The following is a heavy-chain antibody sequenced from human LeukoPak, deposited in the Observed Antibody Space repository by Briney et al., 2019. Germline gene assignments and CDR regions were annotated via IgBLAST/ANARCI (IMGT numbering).Heavy chain of an antibody. J-gene: IGHJ3*02. CDR2: ISGSGGST. Sequence: GGSLRPSCAASGFTFSSYAMSWVRQAPGKGLEWVSAISGSGGSTYYADSVKGRFTISRDNSKNTLYLQMNSLRAEDTAVYYCAKEGALGYCSSTSREDAFDIWGQGTMVTVSS. V-gene: IGHV3-23*01. CDR3: AKEGALGYCSSTSREDAFDI. D-gene: IGHD2-2*01. CDR1: GFTFSSYA.